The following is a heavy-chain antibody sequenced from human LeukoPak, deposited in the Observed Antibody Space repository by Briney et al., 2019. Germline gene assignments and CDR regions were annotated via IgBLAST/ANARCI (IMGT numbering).Heavy chain of an antibody. CDR1: GGSISSSSYY. Sequence: SETLSLTCTVSGGSISSSSYYWGWIRQPPGKGLEWIGSIYYIGSTYYNPSLKSRVTISVDTSKNQFSLKLSSVTAADTAVYYCARLRGSGLKRTTEQPPFDYWGQGTLVTVSS. CDR2: IYYIGST. V-gene: IGHV4-39*01. D-gene: IGHD1/OR15-1a*01. J-gene: IGHJ4*02. CDR3: ARLRGSGLKRTTEQPPFDY.